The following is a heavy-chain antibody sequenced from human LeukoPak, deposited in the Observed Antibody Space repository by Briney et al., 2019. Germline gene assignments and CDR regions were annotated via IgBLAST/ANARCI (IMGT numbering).Heavy chain of an antibody. V-gene: IGHV4-59*01. J-gene: IGHJ3*02. CDR1: GGSISSYY. CDR3: ARDRSGDLCAFDI. CDR2: IYYSGST. D-gene: IGHD7-27*01. Sequence: SETLSLTCTVSGGSISSYYWSWIRQPPGKGLEWIGYIYYSGSTNYNPSLKSRVTISVDTSKNQFSLKLSSVTAADTAVYYCARDRSGDLCAFDIWGQGTMVTVSS.